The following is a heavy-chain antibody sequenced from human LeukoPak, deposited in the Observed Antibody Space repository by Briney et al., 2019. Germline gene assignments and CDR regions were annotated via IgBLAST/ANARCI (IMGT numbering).Heavy chain of an antibody. CDR2: INGDGGKT. CDR3: ASVTLSGGMDV. CDR1: GFTFSSQV. Sequence: GGSLRLSCAASGFTFSSQVMTWGRQAPGKGVEWVSTINGDGGKTYYPDSVKGRFTISRDNSKNTLYLQMNSLRAEDTAVYYCASVTLSGGMDVWGQGTTVTVSS. V-gene: IGHV3-23*01. D-gene: IGHD2-21*02. J-gene: IGHJ6*02.